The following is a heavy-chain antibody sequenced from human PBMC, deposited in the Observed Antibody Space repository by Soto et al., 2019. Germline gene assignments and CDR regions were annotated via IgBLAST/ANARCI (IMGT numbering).Heavy chain of an antibody. J-gene: IGHJ5*02. CDR2: IIPIFGTA. V-gene: IGHV1-69*01. D-gene: IGHD3-22*01. CDR1: GGTFSSYA. CDR3: ARELSRAYDSSGYYSNWFDP. Sequence: QVQLVQSGAEVKKPGSSVKVSCKASGGTFSSYAISWVRQAPGQGLEWMGGIIPIFGTANYAQKFQGRVTITADESTSTAYMELSSLRSEDTAVYYCARELSRAYDSSGYYSNWFDPWGQGTLVTVSS.